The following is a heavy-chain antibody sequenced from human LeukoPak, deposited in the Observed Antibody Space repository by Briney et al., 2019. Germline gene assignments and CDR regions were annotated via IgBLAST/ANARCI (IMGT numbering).Heavy chain of an antibody. Sequence: PGGSLRLSCAASGFTFSNAWMSWVRQAPGKGLEWVGRIKSKTDGGTTDHAAPVKGRFTISRDDSKNTLYLQMNSLKTEDTAVYYCTTGLEPDIVVVVAATVAMDVWGKGTTVTVSS. D-gene: IGHD2-15*01. CDR1: GFTFSNAW. V-gene: IGHV3-15*01. CDR3: TTGLEPDIVVVVAATVAMDV. J-gene: IGHJ6*04. CDR2: IKSKTDGGTT.